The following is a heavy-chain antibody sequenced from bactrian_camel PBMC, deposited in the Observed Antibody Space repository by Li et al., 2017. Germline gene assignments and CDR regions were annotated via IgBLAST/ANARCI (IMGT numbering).Heavy chain of an antibody. CDR1: GVTFDDAD. V-gene: IGHV3-1*01. J-gene: IGHJ6*01. CDR3: AADPPPCRFAVTDLRY. CDR2: ISPLGDSWNR. Sequence: DVQLVESGGGSVQAGGSLRLSCTGSGVTFDDADMGWYRQAPGNRREGVATISPLGDSWNRYYAASAKGRFTISQHSANKTSYLFMTSLNTEDTAMYYCAADPPPCRFAVTDLRYRGQGTQVTVS.